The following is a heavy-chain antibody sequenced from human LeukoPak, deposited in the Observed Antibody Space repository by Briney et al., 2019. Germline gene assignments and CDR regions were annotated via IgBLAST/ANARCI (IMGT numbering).Heavy chain of an antibody. V-gene: IGHV3-30*03. D-gene: IGHD2-21*01. CDR1: GFTFSNYA. Sequence: GGSLRLSCAASGFTFSNYAMHWVRQAPGKGLEWVSVISDDGSNKYYGDSVKGRFTISRDNAKNSLYLQMNGLRAEDTAVYYCAREVRLLTYWGQGTLVTVSS. J-gene: IGHJ4*02. CDR3: AREVRLLTY. CDR2: ISDDGSNK.